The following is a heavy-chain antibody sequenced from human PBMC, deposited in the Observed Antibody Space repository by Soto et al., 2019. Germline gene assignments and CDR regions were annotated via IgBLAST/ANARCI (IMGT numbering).Heavy chain of an antibody. D-gene: IGHD5-12*01. CDR2: IYYSGST. Sequence: PSETLSLTCTVSGGSIRSSSYYWGWIRQPPGKGLEWIGSIYYSGSTYYNPSLKSRVTISVDTSKNQFSLKLSSVTAADTAVYYCARHRFRVRSGYDSNWFDPWGQGTLVTVS. CDR1: GGSIRSSSYY. J-gene: IGHJ5*02. CDR3: ARHRFRVRSGYDSNWFDP. V-gene: IGHV4-39*01.